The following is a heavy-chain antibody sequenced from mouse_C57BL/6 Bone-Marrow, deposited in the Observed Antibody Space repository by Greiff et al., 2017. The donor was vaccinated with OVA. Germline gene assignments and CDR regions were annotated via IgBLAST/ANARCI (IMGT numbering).Heavy chain of an antibody. V-gene: IGHV1-69*01. Sequence: VQLQQPGAELVMPGASVKLSCKASGYTFTSYWMHWVKQRPGQGLEWIGEIDPSDSYTNYNQKFKGKSTLTVDKSSSTAYMQLSSLTSEDSAVYYCARGDYDYVAYWGQGTLVTVSA. CDR2: IDPSDSYT. CDR1: GYTFTSYW. J-gene: IGHJ3*01. D-gene: IGHD2-4*01. CDR3: ARGDYDYVAY.